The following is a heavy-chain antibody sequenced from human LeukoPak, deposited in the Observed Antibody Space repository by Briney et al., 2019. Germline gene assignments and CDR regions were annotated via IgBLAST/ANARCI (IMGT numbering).Heavy chain of an antibody. V-gene: IGHV3-74*01. CDR1: EFTFSNYW. D-gene: IGHD3-22*01. CDR3: ARGSSYYYDSSGYYLLDY. CDR2: IRGDGIVT. J-gene: IGHJ4*02. Sequence: GGSLRLSCVASEFTFSNYWIHWVRQAPGKGLVWVSRIRGDGIVTNYADSVEGRFTVSRDNAKNTVHLQMNSLRDDDTAVYYCARGSSYYYDSSGYYLLDYWGQGTLVTVSS.